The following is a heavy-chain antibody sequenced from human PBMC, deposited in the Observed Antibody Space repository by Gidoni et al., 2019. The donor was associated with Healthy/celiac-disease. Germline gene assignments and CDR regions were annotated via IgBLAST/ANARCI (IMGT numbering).Heavy chain of an antibody. Sequence: FSSYAMSWVRQAPGKGLEWVSAISGSGGSTYYADSVKGRFTISRDNSKNTLYLQMNSLRAEDTAVYYCAKGRLVAAAGEPYYFDYWGQGTLVTVSS. CDR1: FSSYA. V-gene: IGHV3-23*01. D-gene: IGHD6-13*01. J-gene: IGHJ4*02. CDR3: AKGRLVAAAGEPYYFDY. CDR2: ISGSGGST.